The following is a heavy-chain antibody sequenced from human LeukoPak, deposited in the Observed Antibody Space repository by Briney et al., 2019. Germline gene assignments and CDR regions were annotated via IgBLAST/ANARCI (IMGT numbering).Heavy chain of an antibody. Sequence: SETLSLTCAVYGGSFSGYYWSWIRQPPGKGLEWIGEINHSGSTNYNPSLKSRVTISVDTSKNQFSLKLSSVTAADTAVYYCARHRKLWNYRDEMDVWGKGTTVTVSS. CDR3: ARHRKLWNYRDEMDV. CDR1: GGSFSGYY. CDR2: INHSGST. V-gene: IGHV4-34*01. D-gene: IGHD1-7*01. J-gene: IGHJ6*04.